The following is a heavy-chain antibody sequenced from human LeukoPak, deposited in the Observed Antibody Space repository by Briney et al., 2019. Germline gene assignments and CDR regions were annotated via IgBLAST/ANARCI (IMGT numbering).Heavy chain of an antibody. J-gene: IGHJ4*02. CDR1: GYTFSDYY. V-gene: IGHV1-2*02. D-gene: IGHD3-16*01. CDR3: ARNWGAGHPINFDY. CDR2: INPNSGGT. Sequence: ASVKVSCKASGYTFSDYYMHWVRQAPGQGLEWMGWINPNSGGTNYAQKFQGRVTMTRDTSISTAYMDLRRLRSDDTAVYYCARNWGAGHPINFDYWGQGTLVTVSS.